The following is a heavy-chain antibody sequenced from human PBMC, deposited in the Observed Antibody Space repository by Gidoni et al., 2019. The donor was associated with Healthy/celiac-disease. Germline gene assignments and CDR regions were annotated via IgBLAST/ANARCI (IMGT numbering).Heavy chain of an antibody. CDR1: GGSLSSSSYY. D-gene: IGHD2-2*01. CDR2: IYYSGST. J-gene: IGHJ4*02. Sequence: QLQLQESGPGLVKPSETLSLTCTVSGGSLSSSSYYWGWIRQPPGKGLEWIGSIYYSGSTYYNPSLKSRVTISVDTSKNQFSLKLSSVTAADTAVYYCASMGLGEVVPAAREIDYWGQGTLVTVSS. V-gene: IGHV4-39*01. CDR3: ASMGLGEVVPAAREIDY.